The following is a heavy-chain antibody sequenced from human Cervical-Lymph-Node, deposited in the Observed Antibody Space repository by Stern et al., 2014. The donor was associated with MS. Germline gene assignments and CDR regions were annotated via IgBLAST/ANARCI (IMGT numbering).Heavy chain of an antibody. D-gene: IGHD3-22*01. J-gene: IGHJ4*02. Sequence: VQLVESGGGVVQPGRSLRLSCVASGFTFSNYAMPWVRQAPGKGLEWVAIISHGGSDKYYADSVKGRFTISRDNSKNTLYLQMNSLRAEDTAVYYCAREHYYDSTVYYPLFDCWGQGTLVTVSS. V-gene: IGHV3-30-3*01. CDR3: AREHYYDSTVYYPLFDC. CDR1: GFTFSNYA. CDR2: ISHGGSDK.